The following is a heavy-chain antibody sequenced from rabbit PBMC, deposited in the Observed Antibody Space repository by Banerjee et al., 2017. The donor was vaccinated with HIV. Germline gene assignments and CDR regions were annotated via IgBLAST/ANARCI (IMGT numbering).Heavy chain of an antibody. D-gene: IGHD4-2*01. CDR1: GSTLSRYY. Sequence: QEQLVESGGGLVQPEGSLTLTCTASGSTLSRYYICWVRQAPGKGLEWIACIGTGSGTTYYATWAKGRFTISKASWTTVTLQMTSLTAADTASYFCARDFAGVIGWNFNFWGPGTLVTVS. J-gene: IGHJ6*01. V-gene: IGHV1S45*01. CDR3: ARDFAGVIGWNFNF. CDR2: IGTGSGTT.